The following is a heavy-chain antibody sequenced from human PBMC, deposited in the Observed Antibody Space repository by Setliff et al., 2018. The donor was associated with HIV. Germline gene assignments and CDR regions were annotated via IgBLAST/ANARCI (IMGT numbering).Heavy chain of an antibody. D-gene: IGHD3-22*01. CDR1: GYSISSGYF. CDR3: ARETGGDSSGYYYDAFDI. V-gene: IGHV4-38-2*02. CDR2: MHHSGST. J-gene: IGHJ3*02. Sequence: SETLSLTCVVSGYSISSGYFWGWIRQPPGEGLEWIGNMHHSGSTYYNPSLKSRVTMSVDTSKNQFSLKLSSVTAADTAVYYCARETGGDSSGYYYDAFDIWGQGTMGTVSS.